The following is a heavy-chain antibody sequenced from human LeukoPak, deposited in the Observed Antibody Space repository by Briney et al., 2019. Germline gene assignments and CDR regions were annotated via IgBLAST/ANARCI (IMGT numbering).Heavy chain of an antibody. Sequence: SETLSLTCTVSAGSISSYYWSWIRQPPGKGLEWIGCISYSGSTKYNPSLKSRDTISVDTSKNQFSLKLSSVTAADTAVYYCARPYSSGWYGVFDIWGQGTMVTVSS. CDR1: AGSISSYY. D-gene: IGHD6-19*01. J-gene: IGHJ3*02. V-gene: IGHV4-59*08. CDR3: ARPYSSGWYGVFDI. CDR2: ISYSGST.